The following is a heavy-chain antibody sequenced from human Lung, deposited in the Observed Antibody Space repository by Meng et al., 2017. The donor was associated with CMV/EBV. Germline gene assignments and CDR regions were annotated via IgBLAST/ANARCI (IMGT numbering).Heavy chain of an antibody. Sequence: GGSXRLXXXXSSFTFIDYCMTWVRQAPGKGLEWVANIKQDGSEKYYVDSVKGRFTVSRDNAKDSLYLQMNSLRAEDTAVYYCARLRSCYYHYYYGMDVWGQETTVTVSS. CDR1: SFTFIDYC. V-gene: IGHV3-7*01. D-gene: IGHD3-22*01. CDR2: IKQDGSEK. CDR3: ARLRSCYYHYYYGMDV. J-gene: IGHJ6*02.